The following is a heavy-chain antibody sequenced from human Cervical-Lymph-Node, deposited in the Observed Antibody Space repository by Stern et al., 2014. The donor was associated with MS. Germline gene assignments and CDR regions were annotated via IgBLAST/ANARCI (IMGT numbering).Heavy chain of an antibody. CDR1: GFSLTTSGVS. CDR2: IYLDDTK. Sequence: QITLKESGPTLVKPTETLTLTCTFSGFSLTTSGVSVGWIRQPTGKGLEWLVLIYLDDTKRYSTSLTSRITITKDTSKNQVVLTMTNMDPVDTATYYCAHSHYDIKTTYGPGPSDYWGQGTLVTVSS. V-gene: IGHV2-5*02. J-gene: IGHJ4*02. D-gene: IGHD3-9*01. CDR3: AHSHYDIKTTYGPGPSDY.